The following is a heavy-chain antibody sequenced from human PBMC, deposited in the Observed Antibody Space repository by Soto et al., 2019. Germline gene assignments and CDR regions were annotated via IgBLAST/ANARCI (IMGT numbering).Heavy chain of an antibody. CDR2: MYRSGNT. CDR1: GGSFSGYS. Sequence: PSETLSLTCAVYGGSFSGYSWGWIRQPPGQGLEWIGYMYRSGNTYYNPSLKGRVTISLDHSRNQFSLRLNSVTAADTAVYFCASSKYDVVAGSVWFDPWGQGTLVTVSS. V-gene: IGHV4-30-2*01. CDR3: ASSKYDVVAGSVWFDP. D-gene: IGHD2-21*01. J-gene: IGHJ5*02.